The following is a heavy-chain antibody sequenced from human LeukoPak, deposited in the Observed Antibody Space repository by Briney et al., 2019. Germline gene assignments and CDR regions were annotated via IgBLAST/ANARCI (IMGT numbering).Heavy chain of an antibody. Sequence: SETLFLTCTVSGGSISSGGYYWSWIRQHPGKGLEWIGYVYYSGSTYYNPSLKSRVTISADTSKNHFSLKLSSVTAADTAVYYCARTYMTSARFDPWGQGTLVTVSS. CDR2: VYYSGST. CDR3: ARTYMTSARFDP. V-gene: IGHV4-31*03. D-gene: IGHD2-21*02. CDR1: GGSISSGGYY. J-gene: IGHJ5*02.